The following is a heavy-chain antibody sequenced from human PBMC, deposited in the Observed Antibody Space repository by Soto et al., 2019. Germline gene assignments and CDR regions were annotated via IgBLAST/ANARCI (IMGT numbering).Heavy chain of an antibody. D-gene: IGHD2-15*01. V-gene: IGHV3-49*03. Sequence: GGSLRLSCTASGFTFGDYAMSWFRQAPGKGLEGVGFIRSKAYGGTTEYAASVKGRFTISRDDSKSIAYLQMNSLKTEDTAVYYCTRDFQCSGGSCYPFDFWGQGTLVTVSS. CDR1: GFTFGDYA. CDR3: TRDFQCSGGSCYPFDF. CDR2: IRSKAYGGTT. J-gene: IGHJ4*02.